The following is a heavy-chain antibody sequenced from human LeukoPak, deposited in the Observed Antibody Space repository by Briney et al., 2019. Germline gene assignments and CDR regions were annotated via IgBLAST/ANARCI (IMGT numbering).Heavy chain of an antibody. CDR3: ARPSGSYQPDAFDI. V-gene: IGHV4-59*08. Sequence: PSETLSLTCTVSGGSISSYYWSWIRQPPGKGLEWIGYIYYSGSTYYNPSLKSRVTISVDTSKNQFSLKLSSVTAADTAVYYCARPSGSYQPDAFDIWGQGTMVTVSS. J-gene: IGHJ3*02. CDR2: IYYSGST. CDR1: GGSISSYY. D-gene: IGHD1-26*01.